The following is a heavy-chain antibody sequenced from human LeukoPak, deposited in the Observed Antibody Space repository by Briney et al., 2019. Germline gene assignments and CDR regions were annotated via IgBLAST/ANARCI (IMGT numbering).Heavy chain of an antibody. D-gene: IGHD6-19*01. V-gene: IGHV3-48*03. CDR2: ISSSGSTI. J-gene: IGHJ4*02. CDR3: ARDVAVEWLVPFDY. Sequence: PGGSLRLSCAASGFTFSSYEMNWVRQAPGKGLEWVSYISSSGSTIYYADSVKGRFTISRDKAKNSLYLQMNSLRAEDTAVYYCARDVAVEWLVPFDYWGQGTLVTASS. CDR1: GFTFSSYE.